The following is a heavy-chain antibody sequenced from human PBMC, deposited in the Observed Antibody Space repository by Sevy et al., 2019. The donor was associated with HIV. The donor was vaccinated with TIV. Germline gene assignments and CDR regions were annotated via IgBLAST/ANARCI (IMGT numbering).Heavy chain of an antibody. CDR3: ARVKAYCSGGSCYSTMGADV. CDR2: ISSSSNYI. CDR1: GFTFSTYS. D-gene: IGHD2-15*01. J-gene: IGHJ6*02. Sequence: GSLRLSCAVSGFTFSTYSMTWVRQAPGKGLEWVSSISSSSNYIYYLDSVKGRFTISRDNAKNSLYLQMNSLRAEDTAVYYCARVKAYCSGGSCYSTMGADVWGQGTTVTVSS. V-gene: IGHV3-21*01.